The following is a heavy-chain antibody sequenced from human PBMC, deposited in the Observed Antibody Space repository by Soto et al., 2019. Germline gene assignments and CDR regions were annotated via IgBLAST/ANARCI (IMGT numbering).Heavy chain of an antibody. V-gene: IGHV4-59*08. Sequence: PSETLSLTCTVSGGSISSYYWSWIRQPPGKGLEWIGYIYYSGSTNYNPSLKSRVTISVDTSKNQFSLKLSSVTAADTAVYYCARQGLYGDYADWFDPWGQGTLVTGSS. J-gene: IGHJ5*02. CDR2: IYYSGST. CDR3: ARQGLYGDYADWFDP. D-gene: IGHD4-17*01. CDR1: GGSISSYY.